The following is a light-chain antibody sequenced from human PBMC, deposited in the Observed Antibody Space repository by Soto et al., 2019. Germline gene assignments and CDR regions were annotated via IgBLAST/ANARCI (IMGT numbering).Light chain of an antibody. V-gene: IGKV3-20*01. Sequence: EIVLTQSPGTLSLSPGERATLSCRASQTVSTSYLAWYQQKPGQAPRLLIYGASYRATGVPDRFTGRGSGSDFTLTISRLEPEDFAVYYCQQYGTSLLTFGGGTKVQI. CDR3: QQYGTSLLT. J-gene: IGKJ4*01. CDR1: QTVSTSY. CDR2: GAS.